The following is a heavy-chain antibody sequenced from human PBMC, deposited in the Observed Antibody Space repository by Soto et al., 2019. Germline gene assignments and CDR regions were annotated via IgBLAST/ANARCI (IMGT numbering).Heavy chain of an antibody. CDR3: AREGRYCSGGSCGNYYGMDV. Sequence: PSETLSLTCTVSGGSISSGDYYWSWIRQPPGKGLEWIGYIYYSGSTYYNPSLKSRVTISVDTSKNQFSLKLSSVTAADTAVYYCAREGRYCSGGSCGNYYGMDVWGQGTTVTDSS. D-gene: IGHD2-15*01. V-gene: IGHV4-30-4*01. J-gene: IGHJ6*02. CDR2: IYYSGST. CDR1: GGSISSGDYY.